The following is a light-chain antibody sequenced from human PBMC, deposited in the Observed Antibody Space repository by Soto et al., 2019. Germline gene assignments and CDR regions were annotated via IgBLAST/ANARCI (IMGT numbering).Light chain of an antibody. CDR2: DVS. CDR1: SSDVGGYNY. CDR3: SSYTSRVIYV. J-gene: IGLJ1*01. V-gene: IGLV2-14*03. Sequence: QSALTQPASVSGSPGQSITISCTGTSSDVGGYNYVSWYQHHPGKAPKLMIYDVSNRPSGVSNRFSGSKSGNTASLTISGLQAEDEAYYYCSSYTSRVIYVFGTGTKVTVL.